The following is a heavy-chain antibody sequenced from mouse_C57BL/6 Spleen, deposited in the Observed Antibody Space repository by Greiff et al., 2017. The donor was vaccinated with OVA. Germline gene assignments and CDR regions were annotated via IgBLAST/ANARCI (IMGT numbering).Heavy chain of an antibody. CDR2: ISDGGSYT. CDR3: AREEAGH. J-gene: IGHJ2*01. V-gene: IGHV5-4*01. CDR1: GFTFSSYA. Sequence: EVHLVESGGGLVKPGGSLKLSCAASGFTFSSYAMSWVRQTPEKRLEWVATISDGGSYTYYPDNVKGRFTISRDNAKNNLYLQMSHLKSEDTAMYYCAREEAGHWGQGTTLTVSS.